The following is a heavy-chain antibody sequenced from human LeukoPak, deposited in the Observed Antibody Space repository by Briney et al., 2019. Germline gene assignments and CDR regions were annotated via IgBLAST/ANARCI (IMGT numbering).Heavy chain of an antibody. V-gene: IGHV4-39*01. J-gene: IGHJ4*02. CDR1: GGSISSSSYY. Sequence: SETLSLTCTVSGGSISSSSYYWGWIRQPPGKGLEWIGSIYYSGSTYYNPSPKSRVTISVDTSKNQFSLKLSSVTAADTAVYYCARQERAITIFGVVAPLDYWGQGTLVTVSS. CDR3: ARQERAITIFGVVAPLDY. CDR2: IYYSGST. D-gene: IGHD3-3*01.